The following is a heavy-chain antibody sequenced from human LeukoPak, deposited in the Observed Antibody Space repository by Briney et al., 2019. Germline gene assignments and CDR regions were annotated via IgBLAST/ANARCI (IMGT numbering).Heavy chain of an antibody. Sequence: GGSLRLSCAASGFTFSNYAMNWVRQAPGKGLEWVSSISSSSYIYYADSVKGRFTISRDNAKNSLYLQMNSLRAEDTAVYYCARDGGITLVRGVIMGDYYYYYMDVWGRGTTVTVSS. CDR3: ARDGGITLVRGVIMGDYYYYYMDV. D-gene: IGHD3-10*01. CDR2: ISSSSYI. J-gene: IGHJ6*03. CDR1: GFTFSNYA. V-gene: IGHV3-21*01.